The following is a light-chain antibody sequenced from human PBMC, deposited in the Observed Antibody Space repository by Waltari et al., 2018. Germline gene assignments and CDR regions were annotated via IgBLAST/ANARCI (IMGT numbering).Light chain of an antibody. CDR1: DSTIGVNY. Sequence: QSVLTQSPSTSGAPGQTVPISCSGSDSTIGVNYFFLYQQLPGTAPRLLIYRNNQRPSGVPDRISGSKSGTTALLAISGLRSEDEADYYCAAWDDTVSGVVFGGGTKVTVL. CDR2: RNN. V-gene: IGLV1-47*01. CDR3: AAWDDTVSGVV. J-gene: IGLJ3*02.